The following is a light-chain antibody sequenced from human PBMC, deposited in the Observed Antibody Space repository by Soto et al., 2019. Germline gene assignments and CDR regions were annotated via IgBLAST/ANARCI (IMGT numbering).Light chain of an antibody. J-gene: IGLJ3*02. V-gene: IGLV1-47*01. CDR3: AAWDDSLTGLWV. CDR1: NSNVGSYY. CDR2: RND. Sequence: QSVLTQPPSASGTPGQRVTISCSGSNSNVGSYYVFWYQQLPGTAPKLLIYRNDQRPSGVPDRFSGSKSGTSASLAISGLRSEDEADYYCAAWDDSLTGLWVFGGGTKLT.